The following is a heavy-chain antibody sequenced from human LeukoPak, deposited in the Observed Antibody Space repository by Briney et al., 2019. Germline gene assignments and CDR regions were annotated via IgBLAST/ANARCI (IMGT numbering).Heavy chain of an antibody. V-gene: IGHV3-66*02. J-gene: IGHJ3*02. Sequence: GGSLRLSCAASGFTVSSNYMSWVRQAPGKGLEWVSVIYSGGSTYYADSVKGRFTISTDNSKNTLYLQMNSLRAEDTAVYYCARDSGPDAFDILGQGTMVTVSS. D-gene: IGHD1-26*01. CDR3: ARDSGPDAFDI. CDR2: IYSGGST. CDR1: GFTVSSNY.